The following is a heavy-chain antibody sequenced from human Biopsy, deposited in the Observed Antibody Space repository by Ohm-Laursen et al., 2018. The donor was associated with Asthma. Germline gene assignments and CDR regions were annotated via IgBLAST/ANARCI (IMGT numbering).Heavy chain of an antibody. V-gene: IGHV3-NL1*01. Sequence: SLRLSCAASGLTFRNYGMHWVRQAPGKGLEWVSVTYSGGSTYYADSVKGRFTISRDNSKNTLYLQMNSLRGEDTAVYYCAKDWKSLYVQYFFEYWGQGTLVTVSS. J-gene: IGHJ4*02. D-gene: IGHD5/OR15-5a*01. CDR3: AKDWKSLYVQYFFEY. CDR2: TYSGGST. CDR1: GLTFRNYG.